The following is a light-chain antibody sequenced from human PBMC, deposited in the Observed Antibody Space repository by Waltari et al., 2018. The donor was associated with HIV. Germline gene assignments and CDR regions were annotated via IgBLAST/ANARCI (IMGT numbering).Light chain of an antibody. CDR3: MQSLETPV. CDR2: LAS. V-gene: IGKV2-28*01. Sequence: DIVMTQFPLSVPVTPGEPASISCRSSQSLLPRNGYNYLDWYLQRPGQSPQLLIYLASYRPSGVPDRFSGSGSGTNFTLKISRVEAEDVGVYYCMQSLETPVFGPGTKVDIK. J-gene: IGKJ3*01. CDR1: QSLLPRNGYNY.